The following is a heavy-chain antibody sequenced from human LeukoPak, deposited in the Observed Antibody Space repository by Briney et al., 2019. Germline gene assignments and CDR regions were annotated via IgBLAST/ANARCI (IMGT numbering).Heavy chain of an antibody. J-gene: IGHJ4*02. Sequence: ASVKVSCKTSGYTFTVYYIHWVRQAPGQGLEWVGWFNPKSGGTNYAQKFQGRVTMTRDTSISTADMELSGLRSDDTAVYYCTRGVLAPGREGYFDFWGQGTLVTVSS. CDR1: GYTFTVYY. CDR2: FNPKSGGT. D-gene: IGHD1-1*01. CDR3: TRGVLAPGREGYFDF. V-gene: IGHV1-2*02.